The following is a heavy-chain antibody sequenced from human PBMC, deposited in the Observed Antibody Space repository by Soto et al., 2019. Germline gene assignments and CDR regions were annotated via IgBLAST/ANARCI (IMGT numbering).Heavy chain of an antibody. CDR1: VLGLGTSW. CDR2: IKSKTDGGTT. D-gene: IGHD2-15*01. J-gene: IGHJ4*02. CDR3: STGRDDLLY. Sequence: EVQLVESGGGLVKPGGSLSLSCPASVLGLGTSWLNGSRQAPGKGLEWVGRIKSKTDGGTTVYAAPVKGRFTISRDDSTNTLYLQMNSLKTEDTAVYYCSTGRDDLLYWGQGTLVTVSS. V-gene: IGHV3-15*07.